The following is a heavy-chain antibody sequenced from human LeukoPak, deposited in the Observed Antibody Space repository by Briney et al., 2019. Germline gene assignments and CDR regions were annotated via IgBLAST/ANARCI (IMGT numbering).Heavy chain of an antibody. D-gene: IGHD3-16*01. CDR2: IYSGGST. CDR1: GFTVSSNY. Sequence: PGGSLRLSCAASGFTVSSNYMSWVRQAPGKGLEWVSVIYSGGSTYYADSVKGRFTISRDNSKNTLYLQMNSLRAEDTAVYYCARDLPLGVYGMDVWGQGTTVTVSS. V-gene: IGHV3-66*01. J-gene: IGHJ6*02. CDR3: ARDLPLGVYGMDV.